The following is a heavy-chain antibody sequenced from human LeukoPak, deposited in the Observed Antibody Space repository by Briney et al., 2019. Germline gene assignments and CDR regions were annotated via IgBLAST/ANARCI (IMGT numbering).Heavy chain of an antibody. CDR1: GGTFSSYA. CDR2: IIPIFGTA. CDR3: AREDYYNISGYSLFDY. J-gene: IGHJ4*02. D-gene: IGHD3-22*01. V-gene: IGHV1-69*05. Sequence: SVKVSCKASGGTFSSYAISWVRQAPRQGLEWMGGIIPIFGTANYAQKFQGRVTITTDESTSTAYMELSSLRSEDTAVYYCAREDYYNISGYSLFDYWGQGTLVTVSS.